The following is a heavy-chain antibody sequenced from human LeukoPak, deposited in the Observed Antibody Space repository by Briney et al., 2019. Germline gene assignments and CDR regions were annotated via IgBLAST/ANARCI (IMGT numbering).Heavy chain of an antibody. CDR1: GFSLSTSGVG. CDR2: IYWDDDK. J-gene: IGHJ5*02. CDR3: AHRLGSIAAAGTLYNWFDP. Sequence: KESGPTLVKPTQTLTLTCTFSGFSLSTSGVGVGWIRQPPGKALEWLALIYWDDDKRYGPSLKSRLTITKDTSKNQVVLTMTNMDPVDTATYYCAHRLGSIAAAGTLYNWFDPWGQGTLVTVSS. V-gene: IGHV2-5*05. D-gene: IGHD6-13*01.